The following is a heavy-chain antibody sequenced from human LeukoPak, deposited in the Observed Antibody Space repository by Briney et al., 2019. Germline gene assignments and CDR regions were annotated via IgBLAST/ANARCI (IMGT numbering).Heavy chain of an antibody. V-gene: IGHV4-34*01. D-gene: IGHD6-19*01. CDR3: ARVGGFGEPGGIAVAGTPHYYYYMDV. Sequence: SETLSLTCAVYGGSFSGYYWSWIRQPPGKGLEWIGEINHSGSTNYNQSLKSRVTISVDTSKNQFSLKLSSVAAADTAVYYCARVGGFGEPGGIAVAGTPHYYYYMDVWGKGTTVTVSS. J-gene: IGHJ6*03. CDR1: GGSFSGYY. CDR2: INHSGST.